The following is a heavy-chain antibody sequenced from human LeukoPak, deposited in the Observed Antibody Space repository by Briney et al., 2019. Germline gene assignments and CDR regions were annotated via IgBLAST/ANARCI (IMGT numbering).Heavy chain of an antibody. CDR3: ARDNYGTLVY. Sequence: ASVKVSCKVSGYTFTDYYIHWVRQAPGQGLEWMGWTSPKGAGTMSAQKFQGRITMTGDTSISTVYMELDRLTFGDTAEYYCARDNYGTLVYWGQGTLVTVSS. D-gene: IGHD4-17*01. J-gene: IGHJ4*02. CDR2: TSPKGAGT. CDR1: GYTFTDYY. V-gene: IGHV1-2*02.